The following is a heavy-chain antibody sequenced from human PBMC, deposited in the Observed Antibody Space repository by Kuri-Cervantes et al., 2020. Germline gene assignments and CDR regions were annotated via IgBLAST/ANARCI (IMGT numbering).Heavy chain of an antibody. CDR3: ARDLGPSYGMDV. J-gene: IGHJ6*02. Sequence: SETLSLTCAVYGGSFSGYYWSWIRQPPGKGLEWIGEINHSGSTNYNPSLKSRVTISVDTSKSQFSLKLSSVTAADTAVYYCARDLGPSYGMDVWGQGTTVTVSS. CDR2: INHSGST. CDR1: GGSFSGYY. V-gene: IGHV4-34*01.